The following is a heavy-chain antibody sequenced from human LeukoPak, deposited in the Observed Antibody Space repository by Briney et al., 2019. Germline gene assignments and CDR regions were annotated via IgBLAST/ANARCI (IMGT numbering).Heavy chain of an antibody. J-gene: IGHJ4*02. CDR3: ARDYGSGSLDY. Sequence: GGSLRLSCAASRFTFSTYAMHWVRQAPGKGLEWVAVMSSDGSNKYYADSVKGRFTISRDNSMNTLYLQMNSLRTEDTAVYYCARDYGSGSLDYWGQGTLVTVSS. D-gene: IGHD3-10*01. V-gene: IGHV3-30-3*01. CDR1: RFTFSTYA. CDR2: MSSDGSNK.